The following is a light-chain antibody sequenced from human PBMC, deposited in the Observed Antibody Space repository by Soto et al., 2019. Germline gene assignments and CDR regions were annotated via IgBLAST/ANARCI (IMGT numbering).Light chain of an antibody. Sequence: DFVMTQSPDSLAVSLGERATINCKSSQSVLYSSNNKNYLAWYQQKPGQPPKLLISWASTRESGVPDRFSGSGSETDFTLTISGLQAEDAAVYYCQQYFNTPLTFGHGTKVEIK. V-gene: IGKV4-1*01. CDR3: QQYFNTPLT. CDR2: WAS. CDR1: QSVLYSSNNKNY. J-gene: IGKJ1*01.